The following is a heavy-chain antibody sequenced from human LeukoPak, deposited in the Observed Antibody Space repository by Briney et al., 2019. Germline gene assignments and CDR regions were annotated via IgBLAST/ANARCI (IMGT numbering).Heavy chain of an antibody. CDR3: AKDWGYGDYSDAFDI. Sequence: PGGSLRLSCAASGFTFSNAWMSWVRQAPGKGLEWVGRIKSKTDGGTTDYAAPVKGRFTISRDNAKNSLYLQMNSLRAEDTALYYCAKDWGYGDYSDAFDIWGQGTMVTVSS. J-gene: IGHJ3*02. D-gene: IGHD4-17*01. V-gene: IGHV3-15*05. CDR2: IKSKTDGGTT. CDR1: GFTFSNAW.